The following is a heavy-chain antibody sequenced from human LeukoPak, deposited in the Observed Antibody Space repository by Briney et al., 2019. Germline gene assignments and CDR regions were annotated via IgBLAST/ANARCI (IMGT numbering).Heavy chain of an antibody. CDR3: ARGWTYYDFWSGYYYWFDP. V-gene: IGHV1-18*01. Sequence: ASVKVSCKASGYTFTSYGICWVRQAPGQGLEWMGWISAYNGNTNYAQKLQGRVTMTTDTSTGTAYMELRSLRSDDTAVYYCARGWTYYDFWSGYYYWFDPWGQGTLVTVSS. D-gene: IGHD3-3*01. J-gene: IGHJ5*02. CDR1: GYTFTSYG. CDR2: ISAYNGNT.